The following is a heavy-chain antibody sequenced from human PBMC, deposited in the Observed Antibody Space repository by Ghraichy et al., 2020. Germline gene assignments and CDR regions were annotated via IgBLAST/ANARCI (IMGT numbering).Heavy chain of an antibody. CDR3: ARGPRRVVVITKFGGVGYFDY. J-gene: IGHJ4*02. Sequence: SETLSLTCAVYGGSFSGYYWSWIRQPPGKGLEWIGEINHSGSTNYNPSLKSRVTISVDTSKNQFSLKLSSVTAADTAVYYCARGPRRVVVITKFGGVGYFDYWGQGTLVTVSS. CDR2: INHSGST. D-gene: IGHD3-22*01. V-gene: IGHV4-34*01. CDR1: GGSFSGYY.